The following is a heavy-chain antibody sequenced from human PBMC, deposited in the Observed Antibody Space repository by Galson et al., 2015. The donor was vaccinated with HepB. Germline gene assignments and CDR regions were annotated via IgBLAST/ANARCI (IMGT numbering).Heavy chain of an antibody. J-gene: IGHJ4*02. V-gene: IGHV1-69*02. CDR3: ARSLPLGGSDY. CDR2: IIPILGIA. D-gene: IGHD1-26*01. Sequence: SVKVSCKASGGTFSSYTISWVRQAPGQGLEWMGRIIPILGIANYAQKFQGRVTITADKSTSTAYMELSSLRSEDTAVYYCARSLPLGGSDYWGQGTLVTVSS. CDR1: GGTFSSYT.